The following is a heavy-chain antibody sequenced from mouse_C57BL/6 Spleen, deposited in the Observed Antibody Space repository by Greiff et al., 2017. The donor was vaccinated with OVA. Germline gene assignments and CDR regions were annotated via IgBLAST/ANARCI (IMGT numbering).Heavy chain of an antibody. Sequence: VKLMESGPELVKPGASVKISCKASGYAFSSSWMNWVKQRPGKGLEWIGRIYPGDGDTNYNGKFKGKATLTADKSSSTAYMQLSSLTSEDSAVYFCARSEWATWFAYWGQGTLVTVSA. V-gene: IGHV1-82*01. CDR1: GYAFSSSW. CDR3: ARSEWATWFAY. J-gene: IGHJ3*01. CDR2: IYPGDGDT. D-gene: IGHD1-3*01.